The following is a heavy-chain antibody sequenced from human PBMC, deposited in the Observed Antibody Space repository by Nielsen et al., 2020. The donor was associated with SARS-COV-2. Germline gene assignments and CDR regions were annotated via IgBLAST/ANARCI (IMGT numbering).Heavy chain of an antibody. CDR3: AKHSYGSGTYSTRVQY. J-gene: IGHJ4*02. V-gene: IGHV4-34*01. D-gene: IGHD3-10*01. Sequence: SETLSLTCAVYGGSFSGYYWSWIRQPPGKGLEWIGEINHSGSTNYNPSLKSRVTISVDTSKNQFSLKLSSVTAADTAVYYCAKHSYGSGTYSTRVQYWGQGTLVVVSS. CDR2: INHSGST. CDR1: GGSFSGYY.